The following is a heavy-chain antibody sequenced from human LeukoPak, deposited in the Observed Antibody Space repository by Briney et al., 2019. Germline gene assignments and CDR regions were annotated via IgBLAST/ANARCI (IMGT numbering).Heavy chain of an antibody. CDR1: GYTFTSYD. Sequence: ASVKVSCKASGYTFTSYDINWVRQATGQGLEWMGWMNPNSGNTGYAQEFQGRVTMTRNTSISTAYMELSSLRSEDTAVYYCARARRITIFGVADYYYYMDVWGKGTTVTVSS. CDR2: MNPNSGNT. V-gene: IGHV1-8*01. D-gene: IGHD3-3*01. CDR3: ARARRITIFGVADYYYYMDV. J-gene: IGHJ6*03.